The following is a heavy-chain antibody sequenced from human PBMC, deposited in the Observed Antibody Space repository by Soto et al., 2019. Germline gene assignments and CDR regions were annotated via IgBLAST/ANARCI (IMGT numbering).Heavy chain of an antibody. CDR2: IFSNDEK. J-gene: IGHJ3*02. CDR1: GFSLSNARMG. Sequence: QVTLKEPGPVLVKPTETLTLTCTVSGFSLSNARMGVSWIRQSPGKALEWLAHIFSNDEKSYSTSLKSRLTISKDTSKSQVVLTMTNMDPVDTATYYCARMTSMDSGYALQAIDIWGQGTMVTVSS. V-gene: IGHV2-26*01. CDR3: ARMTSMDSGYALQAIDI. D-gene: IGHD5-12*01.